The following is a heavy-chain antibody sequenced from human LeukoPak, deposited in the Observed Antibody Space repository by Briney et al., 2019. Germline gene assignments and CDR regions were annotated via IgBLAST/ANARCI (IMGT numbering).Heavy chain of an antibody. Sequence: SETLSLTCTVSGASISSYFWTWIRQPPGKGLEWIGYVYFTGSTKYNPSLKSRVTISVDTSKNQFSLKLSSVTAADTAVYYCARSMWELDVFDPWGQGTLVTVSS. V-gene: IGHV4-59*01. CDR1: GASISSYF. D-gene: IGHD1-26*01. CDR2: VYFTGST. J-gene: IGHJ5*02. CDR3: ARSMWELDVFDP.